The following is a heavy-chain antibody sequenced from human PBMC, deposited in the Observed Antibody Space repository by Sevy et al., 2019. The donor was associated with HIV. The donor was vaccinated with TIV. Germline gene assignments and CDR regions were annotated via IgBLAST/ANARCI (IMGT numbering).Heavy chain of an antibody. CDR3: ARDRDGSGSSGGYGMDV. CDR2: ISSSSSYI. Sequence: GGSLRLSCVASGLTFSSYSMKWVRQAPGKGLEWVSSISSSSSYIYYADSVKGRFTMSRDNAKKSLYLQVNSLRAEDTAVYYCARDRDGSGSSGGYGMDVWGQGTTVTVSS. V-gene: IGHV3-21*01. D-gene: IGHD3-10*01. CDR1: GLTFSSYS. J-gene: IGHJ6*02.